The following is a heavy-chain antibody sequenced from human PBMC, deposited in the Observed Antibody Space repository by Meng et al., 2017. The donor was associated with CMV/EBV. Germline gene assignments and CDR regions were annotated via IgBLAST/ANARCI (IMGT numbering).Heavy chain of an antibody. CDR2: ITTSGGT. D-gene: IGHD3-22*01. J-gene: IGHJ4*02. CDR3: ARESSGFPLDY. Sequence: LTCIVSGGSMSGHHWGWIRQLAGKGLEWLGRITTSGGTDYNPSLKSRVTVSIDTSKNQFSLILSSVTAADTAVYYCARESSGFPLDYWGQGTLVTVSS. V-gene: IGHV4-4*07. CDR1: GGSMSGHH.